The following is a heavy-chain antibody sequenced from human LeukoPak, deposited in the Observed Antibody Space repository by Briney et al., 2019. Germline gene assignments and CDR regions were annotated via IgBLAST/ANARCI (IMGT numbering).Heavy chain of an antibody. Sequence: SETLSLTCTVSGGSISSYYWSWIRQPAGSGLERIGRIYTSGNTNYNPSLKSRVTISLDKSKNQFSLKLSSVTAADTAVYYCARDRRAILETLYYYYMDVWGKGTTVTVSS. J-gene: IGHJ6*03. CDR3: ARDRRAILETLYYYYMDV. D-gene: IGHD2-15*01. V-gene: IGHV4-4*07. CDR2: IYTSGNT. CDR1: GGSISSYY.